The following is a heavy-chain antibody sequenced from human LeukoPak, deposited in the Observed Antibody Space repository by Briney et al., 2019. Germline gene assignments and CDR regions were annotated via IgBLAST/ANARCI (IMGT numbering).Heavy chain of an antibody. D-gene: IGHD6-19*01. CDR2: ISAYNGNT. Sequence: ASVKVSCKASGYTFTSYGISWVRQASGQGLEWMGWISAYNGNTNYAQKLQGRVTMTTDTSTSTAYMELRSLRPDDTAVYYCARRRGYSSGWLRGYFDYWGQGTLVTVSS. V-gene: IGHV1-18*01. J-gene: IGHJ4*02. CDR3: ARRRGYSSGWLRGYFDY. CDR1: GYTFTSYG.